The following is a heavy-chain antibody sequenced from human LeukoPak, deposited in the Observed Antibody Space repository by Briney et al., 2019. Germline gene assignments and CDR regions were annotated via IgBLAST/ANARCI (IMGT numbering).Heavy chain of an antibody. CDR1: GYSFTSYW. D-gene: IGHD6-19*01. J-gene: IGHJ4*02. Sequence: GESLKISCKGSGYSFTSYWIGWVRQMPGKDLEWMGIFSPADSDSRYSPSFRGQVTISADKSTSTVYIQWSSLKASDTAMYYCARLESGWYYFDYWGQGTLVTVSS. CDR3: ARLESGWYYFDY. V-gene: IGHV5-51*01. CDR2: FSPADSDS.